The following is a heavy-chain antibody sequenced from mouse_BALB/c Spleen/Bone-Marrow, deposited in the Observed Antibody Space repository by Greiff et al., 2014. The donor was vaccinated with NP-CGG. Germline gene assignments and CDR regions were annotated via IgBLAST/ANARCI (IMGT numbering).Heavy chain of an antibody. V-gene: IGHV2-9*02. D-gene: IGHD1-2*01. CDR1: GVLFNSYC. J-gene: IGHJ4*01. Sequence: QVQLKESGPGLVGPSPRLSITFTVSGVLFNSYCVHWVRQTPGKGLEGLGVIWAGGSTNYNSALMSRLSISKDNSKSQVFLKMNSLQTDDTAMYYCARITTATGAMDYWGQGTSVTVSS. CDR2: IWAGGST. CDR3: ARITTATGAMDY.